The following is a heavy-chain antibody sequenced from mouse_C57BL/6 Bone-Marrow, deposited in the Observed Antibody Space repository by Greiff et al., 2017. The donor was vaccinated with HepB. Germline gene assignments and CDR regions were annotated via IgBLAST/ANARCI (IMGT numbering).Heavy chain of an antibody. Sequence: DVQLQESGPGMVKPSQSLSLTCTVTGYSITSGYDWHWIRHFPGNKLEWMGYISYSGSTNYNPSLKSRISITHDTSKNHFFLKLNSVTTEDTATYYCARDEGEPYWYFDVWGTGTTVTVSS. J-gene: IGHJ1*03. CDR3: ARDEGEPYWYFDV. CDR2: ISYSGST. CDR1: GYSITSGYD. V-gene: IGHV3-1*01.